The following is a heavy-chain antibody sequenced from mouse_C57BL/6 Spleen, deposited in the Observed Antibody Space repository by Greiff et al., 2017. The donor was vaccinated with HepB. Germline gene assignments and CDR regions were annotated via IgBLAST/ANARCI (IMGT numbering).Heavy chain of an antibody. D-gene: IGHD1-1*01. V-gene: IGHV1-76*01. CDR3: ARCNYGSSYAMDY. CDR1: GYTFTDYY. J-gene: IGHJ4*01. CDR2: IYPGSGNT. Sequence: QVQLKESGAELVRPGASVKLSCKASGYTFTDYYINWVKQRPGQGLEWIARIYPGSGNTYYNEKFKGKATLTAEKSSSTAYMQLSSLTSEDSAVYFCARCNYGSSYAMDYWGQGTSVTVSS.